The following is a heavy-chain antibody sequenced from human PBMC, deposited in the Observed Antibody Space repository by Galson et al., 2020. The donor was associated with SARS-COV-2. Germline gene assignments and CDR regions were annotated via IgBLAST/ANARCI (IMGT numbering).Heavy chain of an antibody. D-gene: IGHD2-2*01. J-gene: IGHJ6*02. Sequence: TGGSLRLSCAASGFTFSRYGMHWVRQAPGKGLEWVAVISYDGSNKYSSDSVKGRVTISRDNSKNTLYLQVTGLGADDTAVYYCATNRVDYQLLSSMDVWGQGTTVTVSS. CDR3: ATNRVDYQLLSSMDV. V-gene: IGHV3-30*03. CDR2: ISYDGSNK. CDR1: GFTFSRYG.